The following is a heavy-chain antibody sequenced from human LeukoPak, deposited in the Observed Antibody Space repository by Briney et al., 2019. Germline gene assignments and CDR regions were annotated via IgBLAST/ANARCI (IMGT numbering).Heavy chain of an antibody. CDR3: AKQEGSGWYFDAFDI. CDR2: ISGSGGST. V-gene: IGHV3-23*01. J-gene: IGHJ3*02. Sequence: GGSLRLSCAASGFTFSSYAMSWVRQAPGKGLEWVSAISGSGGSTYYADSVKGRFTISRDNSKNTLYLQMNSLRAEDAAVYYCAKQEGSGWYFDAFDIWGQGTMVTVSS. CDR1: GFTFSSYA. D-gene: IGHD6-19*01.